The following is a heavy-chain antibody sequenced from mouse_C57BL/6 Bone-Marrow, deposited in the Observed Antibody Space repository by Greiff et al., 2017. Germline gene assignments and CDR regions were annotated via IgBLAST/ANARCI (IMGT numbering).Heavy chain of an antibody. CDR2: IYPGSGST. J-gene: IGHJ1*03. CDR1: GYTFTSYW. V-gene: IGHV1-55*01. Sequence: QVQLQQPGAELVKPGASVKMSCKASGYTFTSYWITWVKQRPGQGLEWIGDIYPGSGSTNYNEKFKSKATLTVDTSSSTAYMQLSSLTSEDSAVYYRAYYGSSYKNIDVWGTGTTVTVSS. D-gene: IGHD1-1*01. CDR3: AYYGSSYKNIDV.